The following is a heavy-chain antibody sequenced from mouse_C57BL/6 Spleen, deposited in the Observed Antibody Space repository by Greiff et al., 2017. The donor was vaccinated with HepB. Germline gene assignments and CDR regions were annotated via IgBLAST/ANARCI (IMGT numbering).Heavy chain of an antibody. J-gene: IGHJ3*01. Sequence: EVKLVESGGGLVKPGGSLKLSCAASGFTFSSYAMSWVRQTPEKRLEWVATISDGGSYTYYPDNVKGRFTISRDNAKNNLYLQMSHLKSEDTAMYYCASTIYGSSPWFAYWGQGTLVTVSA. V-gene: IGHV5-4*03. D-gene: IGHD1-1*01. CDR1: GFTFSSYA. CDR2: ISDGGSYT. CDR3: ASTIYGSSPWFAY.